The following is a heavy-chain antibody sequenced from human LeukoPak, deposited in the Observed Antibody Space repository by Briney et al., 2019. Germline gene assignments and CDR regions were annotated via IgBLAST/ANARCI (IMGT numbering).Heavy chain of an antibody. CDR2: INPNSGGT. D-gene: IGHD3-22*01. J-gene: IGHJ4*02. CDR1: GYTFTGYY. CDR3: ARVGYDSSGSTHYLDY. V-gene: IGHV1-2*02. Sequence: GASVKVSCKASGYTFTGYYMHWVRQAPGQGLEWMGWINPNSGGTNYAQKFQGRVTMTRDTSISTAYMELSRLRSDDTAVYYCARVGYDSSGSTHYLDYWGQGTLVTVSS.